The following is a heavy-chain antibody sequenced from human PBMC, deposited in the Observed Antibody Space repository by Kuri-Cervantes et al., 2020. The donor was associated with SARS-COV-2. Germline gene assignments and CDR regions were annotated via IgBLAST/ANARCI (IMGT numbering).Heavy chain of an antibody. D-gene: IGHD3-10*01. Sequence: GGPLRHLCSASGFTFSSYEMNWVRQAPGKGLEWVSYISSSGSTIYYADSVKGRFTISRDNGKNSLYLQMDRLRDEDTGVYYCASLPEAASGWNGYWGRGTLVTVSS. J-gene: IGHJ4*02. CDR1: GFTFSSYE. V-gene: IGHV3-48*03. CDR2: ISSSGSTI. CDR3: ASLPEAASGWNGY.